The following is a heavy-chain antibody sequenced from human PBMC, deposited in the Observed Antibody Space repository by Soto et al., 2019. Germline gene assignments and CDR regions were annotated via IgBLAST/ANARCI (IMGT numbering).Heavy chain of an antibody. Sequence: GGSLRLSCAASGFTFSSYAMHWVRQAPGKGLEWVAVISYDGSNKYYADSVKGRFTISRDNSKNTLYLQMNSLRAEDTAVYYCARGGGYSSSSFQRDYWGQGTLVTVSS. CDR2: ISYDGSNK. D-gene: IGHD6-6*01. CDR1: GFTFSSYA. V-gene: IGHV3-30-3*01. J-gene: IGHJ4*02. CDR3: ARGGGYSSSSFQRDY.